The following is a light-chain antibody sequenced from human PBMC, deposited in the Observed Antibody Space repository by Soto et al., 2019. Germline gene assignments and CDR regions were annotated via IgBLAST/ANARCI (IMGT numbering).Light chain of an antibody. CDR1: QSISSW. Sequence: DIQMTQSPSTLSASVGDRVTITCRASQSISSWLAWYQQKPGKAPKLLIYKASSLESGVPSRFSGSGSGTEFSITISSLQPDDFATYYCQQYHSYSPEGTFGQGTKVEIK. J-gene: IGKJ1*01. CDR2: KAS. CDR3: QQYHSYSPEGT. V-gene: IGKV1-5*03.